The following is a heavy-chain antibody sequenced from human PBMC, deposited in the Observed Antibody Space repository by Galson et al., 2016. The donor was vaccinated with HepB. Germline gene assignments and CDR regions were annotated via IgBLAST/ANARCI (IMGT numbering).Heavy chain of an antibody. Sequence: SLRLSCAASGFTFSSFTMHWVRRAPGTGLEWLALVSPDGDKGYYADSVKGRFSISRDNSRNTLYLHINSLRPDDTAPYFCARARVVTGSYDAFNVWGQGTVVTVAS. V-gene: IGHV3-30*04. J-gene: IGHJ3*01. CDR2: VSPDGDKG. CDR3: ARARVVTGSYDAFNV. CDR1: GFTFSSFT. D-gene: IGHD2-21*02.